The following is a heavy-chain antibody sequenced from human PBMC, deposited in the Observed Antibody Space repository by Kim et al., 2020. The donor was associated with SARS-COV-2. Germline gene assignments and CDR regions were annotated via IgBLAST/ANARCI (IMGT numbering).Heavy chain of an antibody. V-gene: IGHV3-23*01. CDR3: AKDNYDYYYGLDV. Sequence: YADSVQGRFTIARDNSKNTVYLQMNSLGAEDTAVYYCAKDNYDYYYGLDVWGQGTAVTVSS. J-gene: IGHJ6*02.